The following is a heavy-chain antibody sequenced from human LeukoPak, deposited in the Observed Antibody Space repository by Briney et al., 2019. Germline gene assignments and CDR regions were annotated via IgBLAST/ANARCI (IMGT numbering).Heavy chain of an antibody. Sequence: SETLSLTCTVSGGSISSGDYYWSWIRQPPEKGLEWIGFIYYSGSTYYNPSLKSRVTISVDTSKNQFSLKLSSVTAADTAVYYCARMTTVTQPPRDWGQGTLVTVSS. D-gene: IGHD4-17*01. V-gene: IGHV4-30-4*01. CDR3: ARMTTVTQPPRD. CDR2: IYYSGST. CDR1: GGSISSGDYY. J-gene: IGHJ4*02.